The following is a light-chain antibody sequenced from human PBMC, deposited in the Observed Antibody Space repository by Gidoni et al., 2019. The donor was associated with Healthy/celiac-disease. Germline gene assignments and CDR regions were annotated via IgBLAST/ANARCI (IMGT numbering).Light chain of an antibody. V-gene: IGLV1-40*01. J-gene: IGLJ2*01. Sequence: QSVLTQPPSVSGAPGQRVTISCTGNSSNIGAGYDVHWYQQLLGTAPKLLIYGNSNRPSGVPDRFSGSKSGTSASLAITGLQAEDEADYYCQSYDSSLSAYVVFGGGTKLTVL. CDR1: SSNIGAGYD. CDR3: QSYDSSLSAYVV. CDR2: GNS.